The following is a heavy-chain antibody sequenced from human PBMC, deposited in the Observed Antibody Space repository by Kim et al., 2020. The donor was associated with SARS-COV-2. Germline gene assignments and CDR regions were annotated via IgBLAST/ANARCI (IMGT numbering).Heavy chain of an antibody. D-gene: IGHD4-17*01. V-gene: IGHV4-61*02. CDR1: GGSISSGSYY. Sequence: SETLSLTCTVSGGSISSGSYYWSWIRQPAGKGLEWIGRIYTSGSTNYNPSLKSRVTISVDTSKNQFSLKLSSVTAADTAVYYCARGRARFEYGDYVDWHFDYWGQGTLVTVSS. CDR3: ARGRARFEYGDYVDWHFDY. J-gene: IGHJ4*02. CDR2: IYTSGST.